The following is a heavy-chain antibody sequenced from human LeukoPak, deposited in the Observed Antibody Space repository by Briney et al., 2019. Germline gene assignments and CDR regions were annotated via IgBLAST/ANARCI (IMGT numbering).Heavy chain of an antibody. CDR2: ISSSSGYI. J-gene: IGHJ5*02. CDR3: TRGGYCGADNCYSGGDYFDP. D-gene: IGHD2-15*01. V-gene: IGHV3-21*01. CDR1: GFTFSSYS. Sequence: PGGSLRLSCAASGFTFSSYSMNWVRQAPGKGLEWVSSISSSSGYIYYADSVKGRFTISRDNAKNSLYLQMNSLRAEDTATYFCTRGGYCGADNCYSGGDYFDPWGQGTLVTVSS.